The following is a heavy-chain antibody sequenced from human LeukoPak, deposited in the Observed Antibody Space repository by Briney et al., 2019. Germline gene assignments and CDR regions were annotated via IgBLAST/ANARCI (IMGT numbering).Heavy chain of an antibody. V-gene: IGHV3-30*02. CDR2: IRYDGSNK. J-gene: IGHJ6*03. CDR3: AKGMVRGSGSYYRGDYYYYMDV. D-gene: IGHD3-10*01. CDR1: GFTFSSYG. Sequence: GGSLRLSCAASGFTFSSYGMHWFRQAPGKGLEWVAFIRYDGSNKYYADSVKGRFTISRDNSKNTLYLQMNSLRAEDTAVYYCAKGMVRGSGSYYRGDYYYYMDVWGKGTTVTVSS.